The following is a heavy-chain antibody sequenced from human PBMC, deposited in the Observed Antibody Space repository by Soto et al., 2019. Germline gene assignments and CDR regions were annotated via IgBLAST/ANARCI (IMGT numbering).Heavy chain of an antibody. V-gene: IGHV3-7*01. J-gene: IGHJ2*01. CDR3: VRARIDL. CDR1: GFTFSTYW. Sequence: EVQLVESGGGLVQPGGSLRLSCAASGFTFSTYWMTWVRQAPGKGLEWVANINPDVSDKNYVDSVKGRFTISRDNVKNSLYLQVNSLRAEDTALYYCVRARIDLWGRGTLVTVSS. CDR2: INPDVSDK.